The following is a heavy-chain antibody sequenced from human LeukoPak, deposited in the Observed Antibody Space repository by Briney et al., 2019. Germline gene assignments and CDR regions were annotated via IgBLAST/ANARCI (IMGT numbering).Heavy chain of an antibody. CDR1: GGSFSGYY. CDR3: ARRRRAVHTNWFDP. Sequence: PSETLSLTCAVYGGSFSGYYWSWIRQPPGKGLEWIGEINHSGSTNYNPSLKSRVTISVDTSKNQFSLKLSSVTAADTAVYYCARRRRAVHTNWFDPWGQGTLVTVSS. CDR2: INHSGST. V-gene: IGHV4-34*01. J-gene: IGHJ5*02. D-gene: IGHD4-17*01.